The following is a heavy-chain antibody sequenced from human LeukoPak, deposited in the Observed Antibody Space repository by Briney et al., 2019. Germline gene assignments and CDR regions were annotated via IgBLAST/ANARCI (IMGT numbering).Heavy chain of an antibody. CDR1: GYTFTSYD. CDR3: ARGRALYGSGSDY. D-gene: IGHD3-10*01. CDR2: MNPNSGNT. V-gene: IGHV1-8*03. J-gene: IGHJ4*02. Sequence: ASVKVSCKASGYTFTSYDINWVRQATGQGLEWMGWMNPNSGNTGYAQKFQGRVTITRKTSISTAYMELSSLRSEDTAVYYCARGRALYGSGSDYWGQGTLVTVSS.